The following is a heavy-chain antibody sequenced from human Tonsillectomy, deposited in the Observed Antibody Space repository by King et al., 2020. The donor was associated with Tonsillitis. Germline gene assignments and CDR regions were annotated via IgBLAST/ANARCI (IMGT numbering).Heavy chain of an antibody. D-gene: IGHD3-22*01. CDR2: TWYDGSNK. V-gene: IGHV3-33*08. J-gene: IGHJ4*02. CDR1: GFTFSNYG. CDR3: AREQNYDGSGYLFDY. Sequence: VQLVESGGGVVQPGRSLRLSCAASGFTFSNYGMHWVRQAPGKGLEWVAVTWYDGSNKYYADSVKGRFTIARDNSKNTLYLQMNTLRAEDTAVYYCAREQNYDGSGYLFDYWGQGSLVTVSS.